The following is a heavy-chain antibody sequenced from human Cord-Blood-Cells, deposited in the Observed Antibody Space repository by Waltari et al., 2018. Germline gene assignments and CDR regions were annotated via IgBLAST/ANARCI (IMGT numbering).Heavy chain of an antibody. CDR1: GFTFSSYA. J-gene: IGHJ4*02. CDR3: AKALDSSSWYGVDY. Sequence: EVQLWESGGGLVQPGGSLRLACAASGFTFSSYAMSCVRHAPGKGLEWVSAISGMGGSTYYADLAKGRFTSSRDNSKNTLYLQMNSLRAEDTAVYYCAKALDSSSWYGVDYWGQGTLVSVSS. D-gene: IGHD6-13*01. CDR2: ISGMGGST. V-gene: IGHV3-23*01.